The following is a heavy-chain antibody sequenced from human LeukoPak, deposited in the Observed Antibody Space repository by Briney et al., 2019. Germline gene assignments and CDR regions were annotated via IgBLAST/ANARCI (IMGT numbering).Heavy chain of an antibody. D-gene: IGHD6-19*01. CDR2: INHSGST. CDR1: GGSFSGYY. V-gene: IGHV4-34*01. Sequence: SETLSHTCAVYGGSFSGYYWSWIRQPPGKGLEWIGEINHSGSTNYNPSLKSRVTISVDTSKNQFSLKLSSVTAADTAVYYCARGSIAVAGADIWGQGTMVTVSS. CDR3: ARGSIAVAGADI. J-gene: IGHJ3*02.